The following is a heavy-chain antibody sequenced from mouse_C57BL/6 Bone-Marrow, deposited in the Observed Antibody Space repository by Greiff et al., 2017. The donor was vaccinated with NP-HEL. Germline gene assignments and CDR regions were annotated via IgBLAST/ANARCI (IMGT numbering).Heavy chain of an antibody. CDR3: ARPLYGNSFAY. Sequence: EVQGVESGGGLVQPGGSLKLSCAASGFTFSDYYMYWVRQTPEKRLEWVAYISNGGGSTYSPDTVKGRFTISRDNAKNTRYLQMSRLKSEDTAMYYCARPLYGNSFAYWGQGTLVTVSA. CDR1: GFTFSDYY. V-gene: IGHV5-12*01. CDR2: ISNGGGST. D-gene: IGHD2-1*01. J-gene: IGHJ3*01.